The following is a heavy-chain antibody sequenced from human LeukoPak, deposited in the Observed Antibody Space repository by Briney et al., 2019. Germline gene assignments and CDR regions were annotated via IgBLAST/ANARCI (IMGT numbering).Heavy chain of an antibody. J-gene: IGHJ4*02. V-gene: IGHV1-18*01. D-gene: IGHD3-22*01. CDR2: ISAYNGNT. CDR1: GYTFTSYG. Sequence: ASVKVSCKASGYTFTSYGISWVRQAPGQGLEWMGWISAYNGNTNYAQKLQGRVTMTTDTSTSTAYMELRSLRSDDTAVYYCARDGHYYDSSARFDYWGQGTLVTVSS. CDR3: ARDGHYYDSSARFDY.